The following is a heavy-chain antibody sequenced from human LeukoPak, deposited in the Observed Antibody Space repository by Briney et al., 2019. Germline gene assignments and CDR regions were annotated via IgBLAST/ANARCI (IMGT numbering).Heavy chain of an antibody. CDR1: GITLSNYG. J-gene: IGHJ4*02. Sequence: GGSLRLSCAVSGITLSNYGMRWVRQAPGKGLEWVAGISGSGGGTNYADSVKGRFTISRDNPKNTLYLQMNSLRAEDTAVYFCAKRGVVIRVILVGFHKEAYYFDSWGQGALVTVSS. CDR2: ISGSGGGT. V-gene: IGHV3-23*01. D-gene: IGHD3-22*01. CDR3: AKRGVVIRVILVGFHKEAYYFDS.